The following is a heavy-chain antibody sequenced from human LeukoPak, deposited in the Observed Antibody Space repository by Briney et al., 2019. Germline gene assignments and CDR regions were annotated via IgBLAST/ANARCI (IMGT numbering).Heavy chain of an antibody. CDR2: IDNSGST. CDR3: ARPPGIAAAWFDP. V-gene: IGHV4-39*01. Sequence: SETLSLTCTVSGGSFSSSSYNWGWIRQPPGKGLEWIGSIDNSGSTYYNPSLKSRVTISVDTSKDQLSLNLSSVTAADTAVYYCARPPGIAAAWFDPWGQGTLVTVSS. D-gene: IGHD6-13*01. J-gene: IGHJ5*02. CDR1: GGSFSSSSYN.